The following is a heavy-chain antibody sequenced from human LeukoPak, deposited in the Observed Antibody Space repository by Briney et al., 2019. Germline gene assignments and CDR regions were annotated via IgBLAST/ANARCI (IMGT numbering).Heavy chain of an antibody. CDR3: ARGPDYDFWSGSNWFDP. V-gene: IGHV1-18*01. CDR1: GYTFTSYG. Sequence: ASVKVSCKASGYTFTSYGNSWVRQAPGQGLEWMGWISAYNGNTNYAQKLQGRVTMTTDTSTSTAYMELRSLRSDDTAVCYCARGPDYDFWSGSNWFDPWGQGTLVTVSS. J-gene: IGHJ5*02. CDR2: ISAYNGNT. D-gene: IGHD3-3*01.